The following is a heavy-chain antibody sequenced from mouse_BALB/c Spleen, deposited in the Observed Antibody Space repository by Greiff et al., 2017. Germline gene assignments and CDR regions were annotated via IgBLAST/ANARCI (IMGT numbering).Heavy chain of an antibody. J-gene: IGHJ3*01. V-gene: IGHV14-3*02. CDR1: GFNIKDTY. CDR3: ARGGDLLGFAY. Sequence: VQLQQSGAELVKPGASVKLSCTASGFNIKDTYMHWVKQRPEQGLEWIGRIDPANGNTKYDPKFQGKATITTDTSSNTAYLQLSSLTSEDTAVYYCARGGDLLGFAYWGQGTLVTVSA. CDR2: IDPANGNT. D-gene: IGHD2-10*01.